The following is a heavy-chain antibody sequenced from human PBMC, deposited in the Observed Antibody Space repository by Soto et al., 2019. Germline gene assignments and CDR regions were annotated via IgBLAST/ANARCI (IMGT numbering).Heavy chain of an antibody. D-gene: IGHD6-13*01. CDR2: ISHDGTNK. J-gene: IGHJ5*02. V-gene: IGHV3-30*18. CDR1: GFTFSAYG. Sequence: GGSLSLSCEVSGFTFSAYGMHWVRQAPGKGLEWVAAISHDGTNKNYGDSVKGRFTISRDNSKKTLYLQMNSLRAEDTAVYYCVKGPWQPPHCFDPWGLGTLVTVSS. CDR3: VKGPWQPPHCFDP.